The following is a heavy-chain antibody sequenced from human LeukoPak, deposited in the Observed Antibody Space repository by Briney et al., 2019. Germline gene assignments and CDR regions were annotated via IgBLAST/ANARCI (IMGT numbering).Heavy chain of an antibody. Sequence: PGGSLGLSCAATGITFSSYSMNWVRPAPGKGLEWVSSISSSSTYIYYADSVKGRFTISRDNVKNSLYLQMNSLRAEDTAVYYCARPLSPGEYSYGFDYWGQGSLVTVSS. CDR2: ISSSSTYI. CDR3: ARPLSPGEYSYGFDY. J-gene: IGHJ4*02. D-gene: IGHD5-18*01. V-gene: IGHV3-21*01. CDR1: GITFSSYS.